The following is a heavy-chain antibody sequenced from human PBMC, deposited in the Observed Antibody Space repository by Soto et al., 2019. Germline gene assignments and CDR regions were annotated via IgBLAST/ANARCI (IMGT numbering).Heavy chain of an antibody. D-gene: IGHD3-3*01. CDR2: ISAYNGNT. V-gene: IGHV1-18*01. CDR3: ARVHYDFWSGYLTTYGMDV. J-gene: IGHJ6*02. CDR1: GYTFTSYG. Sequence: ASVKVSCKASGYTFTSYGISWVRQAPGQGLEWMGWISAYNGNTNYAQKLQGRVTMTTDTSTSTAYMELRSLRSDDTAVYYCARVHYDFWSGYLTTYGMDVWGQGTKVTVSS.